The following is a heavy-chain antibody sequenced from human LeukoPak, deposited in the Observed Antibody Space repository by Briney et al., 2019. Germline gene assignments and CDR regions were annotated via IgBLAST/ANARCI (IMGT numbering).Heavy chain of an antibody. J-gene: IGHJ4*02. Sequence: PGGSLRLSCAASGFTFDDYGMSWVRQPPGKGLEWIGEINHSGSTNYNPSLKSRVTISVDTSKNQFSLKLSSVTAADTAVYYCARVSRQGRQWLVRRPNYFDYWGQGTLVTVSS. CDR2: INHSGST. CDR1: GFTFDDYG. D-gene: IGHD6-19*01. CDR3: ARVSRQGRQWLVRRPNYFDY. V-gene: IGHV4-34*01.